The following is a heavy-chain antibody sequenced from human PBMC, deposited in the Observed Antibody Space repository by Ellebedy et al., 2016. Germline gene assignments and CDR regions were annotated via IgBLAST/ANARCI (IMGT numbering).Heavy chain of an antibody. J-gene: IGHJ3*02. D-gene: IGHD5-12*01. CDR3: ARGSGYDYAFDI. Sequence: ASVKVSCKASGYTFTSYAMHWVRRAPGQRLEWMGWINAGNGNTKYSQKFQGRVTITRDTSASTAYMERSSLRSEDTAVYYCARGSGYDYAFDIWGQGTMVTVSS. CDR1: GYTFTSYA. V-gene: IGHV1-3*01. CDR2: INAGNGNT.